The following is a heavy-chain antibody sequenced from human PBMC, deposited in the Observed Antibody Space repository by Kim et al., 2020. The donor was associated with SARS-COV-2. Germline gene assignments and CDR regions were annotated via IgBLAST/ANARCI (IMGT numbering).Heavy chain of an antibody. Sequence: GGSLRLSCAASGFTFSSYAMHWVRQAPGKGLEWVAVIWYDGSNKYYADSVKGRFTISRDNSKNTLYLQMNSLRAEDTAVYYCARGWAAAGTVDYWGQGTLVTVSS. V-gene: IGHV3-33*01. CDR2: IWYDGSNK. CDR1: GFTFSSYA. CDR3: ARGWAAAGTVDY. D-gene: IGHD6-13*01. J-gene: IGHJ4*02.